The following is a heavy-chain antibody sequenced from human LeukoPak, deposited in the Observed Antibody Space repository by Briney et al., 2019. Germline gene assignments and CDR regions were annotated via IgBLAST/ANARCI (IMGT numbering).Heavy chain of an antibody. D-gene: IGHD6-25*01. CDR2: IRFDGNIK. Sequence: GGSLRLSCAASGFTFSNYGMHWVRQAPGKGLEWVAFIRFDGNIKYYADSVKGRFTISRDNSKNTLYLQMNSLRVEDTAVYYCAKMAVRAAASYIDYWGQGTLVTVSS. J-gene: IGHJ4*02. CDR1: GFTFSNYG. V-gene: IGHV3-30*02. CDR3: AKMAVRAAASYIDY.